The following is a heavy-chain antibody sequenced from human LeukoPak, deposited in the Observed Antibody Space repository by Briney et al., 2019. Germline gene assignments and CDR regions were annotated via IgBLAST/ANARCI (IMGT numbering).Heavy chain of an antibody. CDR3: ARDRYYYDSSGNRYFDL. Sequence: SETLSLTCAVYGGSFSGYYWSWIRQPPGKGLEWIREINHSGSTNYNPSLKSRVTISVDTSKNQFSLKLSSVTAADTAVYYCARDRYYYDSSGNRYFDLWGRGTLVTVSS. V-gene: IGHV4-34*01. J-gene: IGHJ2*01. D-gene: IGHD3-22*01. CDR1: GGSFSGYY. CDR2: INHSGST.